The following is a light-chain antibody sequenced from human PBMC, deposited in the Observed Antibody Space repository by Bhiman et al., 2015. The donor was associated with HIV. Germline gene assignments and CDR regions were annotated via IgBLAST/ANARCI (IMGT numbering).Light chain of an antibody. CDR2: SNN. V-gene: IGLV1-44*01. CDR1: SSNIGNND. J-gene: IGLJ1*01. CDR3: AAWDDSLNAPYV. Sequence: QSVLTQPPSVSAAPGQKVTISCSGSSSNIGNNDVSWYQQLPGTAPKLLIYSNNQRPSGVPDRFSGSKSGTSASLAISGLQSEDEADYYCAAWDDSLNAPYVFGTGTKVTVL.